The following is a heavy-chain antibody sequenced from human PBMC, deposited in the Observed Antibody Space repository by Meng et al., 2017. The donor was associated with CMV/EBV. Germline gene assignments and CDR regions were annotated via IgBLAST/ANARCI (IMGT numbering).Heavy chain of an antibody. V-gene: IGHV3-30*02. CDR1: GFAFSGVG. CDR2: ISFDGNRK. CDR3: AKSLRITMVRAIDY. D-gene: IGHD3-10*01. Sequence: LRLVAFGGGVLPPWGSLDVSCQASGFAFSGVGIPWARQAPGKGLEWMAFISFDGNRKDHADSVKGRFTGSRDNSKNTLYLQMTSLRVDDTAVYYCAKSLRITMVRAIDYWGQGTLVTVSS. J-gene: IGHJ4*02.